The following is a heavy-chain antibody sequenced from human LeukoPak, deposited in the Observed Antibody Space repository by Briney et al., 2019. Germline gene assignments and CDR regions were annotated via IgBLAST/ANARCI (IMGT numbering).Heavy chain of an antibody. V-gene: IGHV1-2*02. D-gene: IGHD3-22*01. CDR2: INPNSGGT. CDR3: ARVTYDYDSSGYYYVFPFDY. CDR1: GYTFTGYY. J-gene: IGHJ4*02. Sequence: ASVKVSCKASGYTFTGYYMHLVRQAPGQGLEWMGWINPNSGGTNYAQKFQGRVTMTRDTSISTAYMELSRLRSDDTAVYYCARVTYDYDSSGYYYVFPFDYWGQGTLVTVSS.